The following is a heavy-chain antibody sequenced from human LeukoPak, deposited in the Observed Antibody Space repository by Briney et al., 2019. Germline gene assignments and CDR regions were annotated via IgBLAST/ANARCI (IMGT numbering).Heavy chain of an antibody. CDR2: VYPATSDT. J-gene: IGHJ4*02. CDR1: GYSFPNYW. CDR3: GRPKTLGGYNYEFEF. V-gene: IGHV5-51*01. Sequence: GESLKISCQGSGYSFPNYWIGWVRQMPGKGLEWIGIVYPATSDTTYSPSFQGQVTISADKSSSTAYLQWSSLKASDTAIYYCGRPKTLGGYNYEFEFWGQGTLVTVSS. D-gene: IGHD5-18*01.